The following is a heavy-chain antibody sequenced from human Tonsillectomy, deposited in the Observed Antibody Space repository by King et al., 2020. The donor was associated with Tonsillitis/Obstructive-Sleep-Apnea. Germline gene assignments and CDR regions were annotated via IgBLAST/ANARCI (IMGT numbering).Heavy chain of an antibody. D-gene: IGHD1-26*01. V-gene: IGHV1-18*01. Sequence: VQLVQSGAEVKKPGAAVKVSCKAPGYTFTNYGISWVRQTPGQGLEWVGWISAYNGNTNYTQKLQGRVTMTTDTYTSTAYMGMCSLRSDATAVYYCARDRGVYYLHRPGPWGQGTLVTVSS. CDR2: ISAYNGNT. CDR3: ARDRGVYYLHRPGP. J-gene: IGHJ5*02. CDR1: GYTFTNYG.